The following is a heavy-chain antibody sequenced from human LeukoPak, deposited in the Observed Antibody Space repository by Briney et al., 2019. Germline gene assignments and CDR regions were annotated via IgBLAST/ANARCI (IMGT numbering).Heavy chain of an antibody. CDR1: GGSISSYY. CDR3: ARGYGDFRVEGRYFHS. CDR2: IYYSGST. D-gene: IGHD4-17*01. V-gene: IGHV4-59*12. Sequence: SETLSLTCTVSGGSISSYYWSWIRQRPGKGLEWIGYIYYSGSTNYNPSLKSRVTISVDTSKNQFSLKLSSVTAADTAVYYCARGYGDFRVEGRYFHSWGQGTRVTVSS. J-gene: IGHJ4*02.